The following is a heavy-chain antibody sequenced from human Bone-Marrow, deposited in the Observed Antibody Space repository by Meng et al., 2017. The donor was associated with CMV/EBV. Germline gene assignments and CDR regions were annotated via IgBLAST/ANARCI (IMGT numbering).Heavy chain of an antibody. D-gene: IGHD3-10*01. Sequence: SETLSLTCSVSDDSISSYYWSWIRQPPGKGLEWIGDIYNSGSTNYNPSLKSRVTISVDTSKNQFSLKLSSVTAADTAVYYCAREVTMVRGVIYYYGMDVWGQGTTVTVSS. CDR1: DDSISSYY. J-gene: IGHJ6*02. CDR3: AREVTMVRGVIYYYGMDV. V-gene: IGHV4-59*01. CDR2: IYNSGST.